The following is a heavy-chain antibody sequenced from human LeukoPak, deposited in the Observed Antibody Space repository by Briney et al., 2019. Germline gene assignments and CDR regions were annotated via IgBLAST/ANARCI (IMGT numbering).Heavy chain of an antibody. CDR3: ARGTGTGWRFDF. CDR2: ISFSGSYI. D-gene: IGHD3/OR15-3a*01. J-gene: IGHJ4*02. Sequence: GGSLRLSCAASGFTFSSYWMHWVRHAPGKGLEWVSSISFSGSYIYYADSVKGRFTISRDNAKNSVYLQMNSLRDDDTAVYYCARGTGTGWRFDFWGQGTLVTVSS. CDR1: GFTFSSYW. V-gene: IGHV3-21*01.